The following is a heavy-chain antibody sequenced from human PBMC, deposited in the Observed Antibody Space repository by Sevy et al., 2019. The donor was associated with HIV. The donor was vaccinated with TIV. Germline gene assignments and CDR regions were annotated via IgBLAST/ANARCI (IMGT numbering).Heavy chain of an antibody. CDR3: VAANTWQDY. Sequence: GGSLRLSCAASGFTFSSYWMHWVRQAPGKGPVWVSGVNSDGSSTNYADSVKGRFTMSRDSAKNTLYLQMNSLTAEDTAVYVCVAANTWQDYWGQGTLVTVSS. V-gene: IGHV3-74*01. CDR2: VNSDGSST. D-gene: IGHD2-15*01. CDR1: GFTFSSYW. J-gene: IGHJ4*02.